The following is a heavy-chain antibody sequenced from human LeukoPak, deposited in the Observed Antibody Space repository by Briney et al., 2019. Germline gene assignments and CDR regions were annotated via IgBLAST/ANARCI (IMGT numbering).Heavy chain of an antibody. CDR1: GGSISGGSYY. V-gene: IGHV4-61*02. CDR3: ARELVVPAAIGWFDP. CDR2: IYTSGST. D-gene: IGHD2-2*02. J-gene: IGHJ5*02. Sequence: SQTLSLTCTVSGGSISGGSYYWSWIRQPAWKGLEWIGRIYTSGSTNYNPSLKSRVTISVDTSKNQFSLKLSSVTAADTAVYYCARELVVPAAIGWFDPWGQGTLVTVSS.